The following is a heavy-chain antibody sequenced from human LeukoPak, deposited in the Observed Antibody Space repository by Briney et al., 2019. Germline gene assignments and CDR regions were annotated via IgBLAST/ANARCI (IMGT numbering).Heavy chain of an antibody. Sequence: SETLSLTCAVYGGSFSGYYWSWIRQPPGKGREWIGEINHSGSTNYNPSLKSRVTISVDTSKNQFSLKLSSVTAADTAVYYCARRPSVLRYFDWLRYYMDVWGKGTTVTVSS. CDR1: GGSFSGYY. J-gene: IGHJ6*03. D-gene: IGHD3-9*01. CDR3: ARRPSVLRYFDWLRYYMDV. CDR2: INHSGST. V-gene: IGHV4-34*01.